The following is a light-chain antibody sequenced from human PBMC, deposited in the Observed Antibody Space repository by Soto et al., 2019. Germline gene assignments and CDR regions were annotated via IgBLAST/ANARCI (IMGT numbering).Light chain of an antibody. Sequence: QSVPTQPASVSGSPGQSITISCTGTSSDVGGYNYVSWYQQHPGKAPKLMIYDVSNRPSGVSNRFSGSKSGNTASLTISGIQAEDEADYYCSSYTSSSTHAVFGGGTQLTVL. CDR3: SSYTSSSTHAV. J-gene: IGLJ7*01. CDR2: DVS. CDR1: SSDVGGYNY. V-gene: IGLV2-14*01.